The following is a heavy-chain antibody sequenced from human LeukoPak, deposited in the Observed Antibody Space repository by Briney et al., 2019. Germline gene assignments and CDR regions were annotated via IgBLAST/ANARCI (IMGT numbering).Heavy chain of an antibody. Sequence: SETLSLTCTVSGGSISSYYWSWIRQPAGKGLEWIGRIYTSGSTNYNPSLKSRVTISVDRSKNQFSLKLSSVTAADTAVYYCARALTPLWFAGVWFDPWGQGTLVTVSS. CDR1: GGSISSYY. CDR2: IYTSGST. CDR3: ARALTPLWFAGVWFDP. V-gene: IGHV4-4*07. D-gene: IGHD3-10*01. J-gene: IGHJ5*02.